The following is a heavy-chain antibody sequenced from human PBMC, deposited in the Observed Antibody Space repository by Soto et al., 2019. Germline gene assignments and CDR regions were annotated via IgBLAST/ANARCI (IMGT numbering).Heavy chain of an antibody. CDR3: ARDSYGAGSDY. J-gene: IGHJ4*02. CDR1: GGTFSSYA. V-gene: IGHV1-69*12. CDR2: IIPIFGTA. D-gene: IGHD3-10*01. Sequence: QVQLVQSGAEVKKPGSSVKVSCKASGGTFSSYAISWVRQAPGQGLEWMGGIIPIFGTANYAQKFQGRVTMTADESTITAFMELSSVRSEYTAVYCGARDSYGAGSDYWGQGTLVTVSS.